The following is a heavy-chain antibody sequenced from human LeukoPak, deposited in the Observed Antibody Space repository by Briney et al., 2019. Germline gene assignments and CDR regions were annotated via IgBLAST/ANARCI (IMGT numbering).Heavy chain of an antibody. Sequence: GGSLRLSCAASGFTFSSYGMSWVRQAPGKGLEWVSVMGGGGGSTYDADSVKGRFTISRDNSKNTLYLQMNSLRVEDTAVYYCASDPPKRDYYGSGSYENWGQGTLVTVSS. CDR2: MGGGGGST. J-gene: IGHJ4*02. D-gene: IGHD3-10*01. CDR3: ASDPPKRDYYGSGSYEN. CDR1: GFTFSSYG. V-gene: IGHV3-23*01.